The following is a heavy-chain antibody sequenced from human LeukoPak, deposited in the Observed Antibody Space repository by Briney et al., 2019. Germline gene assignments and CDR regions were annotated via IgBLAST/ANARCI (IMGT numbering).Heavy chain of an antibody. CDR2: IRGKAYGGTT. D-gene: IGHD1-1*01. V-gene: IGHV3-49*03. CDR3: TRDQGTPGYYGMDV. J-gene: IGHJ6*02. Sequence: GGSLRLSCTASGFTFGDYAMSWFRQAPGKGLEWVGFIRGKAYGGTTEYAASVKGRFTISRDDSKSIAYLQMNSLKTEDTAVYYCTRDQGTPGYYGMDVWGQGTTVTVSS. CDR1: GFTFGDYA.